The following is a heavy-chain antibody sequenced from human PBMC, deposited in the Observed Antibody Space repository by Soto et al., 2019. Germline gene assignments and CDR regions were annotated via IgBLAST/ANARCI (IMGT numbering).Heavy chain of an antibody. CDR2: ISSISSYI. J-gene: IGHJ5*02. CDR3: ARAVVPAANNWFDP. V-gene: IGHV3-21*01. D-gene: IGHD2-2*01. CDR1: VFSFGSYA. Sequence: GGPLRLSCAASVFSFGSYALSWVRQAPGKGLEWVSSISSISSYIYYADSVKGRFTISRDNAKNSLYLQMNSLRAEDTAVYYCARAVVPAANNWFDPWGQGTLVTVSS.